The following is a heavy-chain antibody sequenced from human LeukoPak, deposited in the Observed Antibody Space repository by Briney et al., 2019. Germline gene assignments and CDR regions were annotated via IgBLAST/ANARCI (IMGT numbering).Heavy chain of an antibody. D-gene: IGHD2-8*01. CDR1: GFSISSYT. CDR2: VSGGGDSI. CDR3: AKWARYCTNGVCYYFDY. V-gene: IGHV3-23*01. Sequence: GGSLRLSCAASGFSISSYTMSWVRNAPGQGLERVSAVSGGGDSIYYAASVKGRFTISRDNSKNTLYLQMNSLRAEDTAVYYCAKWARYCTNGVCYYFDYWGQGTLVTVSS. J-gene: IGHJ4*02.